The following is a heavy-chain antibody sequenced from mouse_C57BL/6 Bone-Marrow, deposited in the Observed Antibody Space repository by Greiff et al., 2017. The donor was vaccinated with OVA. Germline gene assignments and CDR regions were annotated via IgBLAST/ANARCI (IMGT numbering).Heavy chain of an antibody. J-gene: IGHJ2*01. CDR2: IDPSDSYT. Sequence: QVQLQQPGAELVMPGASVKLSCKASGYTFTSYWMHWVKQRPGQGLEWIGEIDPSDSYTNYNQKFKGKSTLIVDKSSSTAYMQLSSLTSEDSAVYYCARRWVIYYYGSSYFFDYWGQGTTLTVSS. CDR3: ARRWVIYYYGSSYFFDY. V-gene: IGHV1-69*01. D-gene: IGHD1-1*01. CDR1: GYTFTSYW.